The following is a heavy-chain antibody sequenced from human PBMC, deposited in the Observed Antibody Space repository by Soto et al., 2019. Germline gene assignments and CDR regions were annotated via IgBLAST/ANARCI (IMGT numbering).Heavy chain of an antibody. Sequence: QITLKESGPTLVKPTQTLTLTCTFSGFSLSTSGVGVGWIRQPPGKALEWLALIYWDDDKRYSPSLKSRLTITKDTSKNQVVLTMTNMNPVDTATYYCAHSMYCGGDCGGRFDYWGQGTLVTVSS. CDR2: IYWDDDK. CDR3: AHSMYCGGDCGGRFDY. J-gene: IGHJ4*02. D-gene: IGHD2-21*02. CDR1: GFSLSTSGVG. V-gene: IGHV2-5*02.